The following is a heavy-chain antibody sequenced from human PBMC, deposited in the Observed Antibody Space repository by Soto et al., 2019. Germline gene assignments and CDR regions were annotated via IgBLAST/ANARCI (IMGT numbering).Heavy chain of an antibody. CDR1: GFTFSSYA. V-gene: IGHV3-64D*06. J-gene: IGHJ4*02. CDR2: ISSNGSPT. CDR3: VIDRWVEY. D-gene: IGHD1-26*01. Sequence: VGSLRLSCSVSGFTFSSYAMHWVRQAPGKGLEYVSSISSNGSPTYYVDSVKGRFTISRDNSKNTLYLQMSSLRPEDTAVYYCVIDRWVEYWGQGALVTVSS.